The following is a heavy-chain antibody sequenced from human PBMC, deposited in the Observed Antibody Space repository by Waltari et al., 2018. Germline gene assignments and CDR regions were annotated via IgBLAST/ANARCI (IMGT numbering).Heavy chain of an antibody. J-gene: IGHJ4*02. D-gene: IGHD2-2*01. CDR2: IYTDGTA. CDR3: TREDQGQPGGY. Sequence: VQLVESGGGLMQPGGSLRLSCAASGFSVSRNYMSWVRQAPGKGLEWVALIYTDGTAYYADSVKGRVTISRDNSKNTLNLQMNSLRAEDTAVYYCTREDQGQPGGYWGQGTLVTVSS. V-gene: IGHV3-53*01. CDR1: GFSVSRNY.